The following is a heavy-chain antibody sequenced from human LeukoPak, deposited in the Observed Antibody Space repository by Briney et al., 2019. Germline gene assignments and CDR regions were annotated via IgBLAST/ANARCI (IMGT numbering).Heavy chain of an antibody. D-gene: IGHD6-13*01. Sequence: ASVKVSCKASGYTFTGYYMHWVRQAPGQGLEWMGWISAYNGNTNYAQKLQGRVTMTTDTSTSTAYMELRSLRSDDTAVYYCARRYSSTYDYWGQGTLVTVSS. J-gene: IGHJ4*02. CDR2: ISAYNGNT. V-gene: IGHV1-18*04. CDR1: GYTFTGYY. CDR3: ARRYSSTYDY.